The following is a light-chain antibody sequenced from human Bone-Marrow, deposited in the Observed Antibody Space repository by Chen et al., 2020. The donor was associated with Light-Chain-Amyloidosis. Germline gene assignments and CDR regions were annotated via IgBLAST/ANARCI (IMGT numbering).Light chain of an antibody. CDR1: QTVNNNY. V-gene: IGKV3-20*01. J-gene: IGKJ2*01. Sequence: EFVLTQSPVTLSLSAGEKATLSCRASQTVNNNYLAWYQQKPDQAPRLLFFGAFRWATGLPDRFSGSGSGTDFTLTISRLEPEGFSVYYCPQYDPSTGYTFGPGTKLEIK. CDR3: PQYDPSTGYT. CDR2: GAF.